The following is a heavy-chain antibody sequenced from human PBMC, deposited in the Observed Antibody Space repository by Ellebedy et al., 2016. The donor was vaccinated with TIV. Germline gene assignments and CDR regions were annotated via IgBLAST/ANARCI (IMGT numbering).Heavy chain of an antibody. D-gene: IGHD3-10*01. CDR2: IGGVGTVT. CDR1: GFTFSSYA. J-gene: IGHJ6*02. V-gene: IGHV3-23*01. Sequence: PGGSLRLSCAASGFTFSSYAMNWVRQAPGKGLEWVSGIGGVGTVTYYADSVRGRFTISRDNSKNTLYLQMNSLSAGDTAVYYCVKSWGWFGESNRSFLVDVWGQGTTVTVSS. CDR3: VKSWGWFGESNRSFLVDV.